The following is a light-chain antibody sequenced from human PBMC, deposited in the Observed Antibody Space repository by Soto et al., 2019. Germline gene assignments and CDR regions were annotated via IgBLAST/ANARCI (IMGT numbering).Light chain of an antibody. CDR1: SSDVGGYNY. V-gene: IGLV2-14*01. J-gene: IGLJ1*01. Sequence: QSALTQPASVSGSPGQSITISCTGTSSDVGGYNYVSWYQQHPGKAPKLMIYDVNNRPSGVSNRLSGAKSGNTASLTISGHQPEDEAAYYCSSYTRRNTGVFGTGPKLTFL. CDR2: DVN. CDR3: SSYTRRNTGV.